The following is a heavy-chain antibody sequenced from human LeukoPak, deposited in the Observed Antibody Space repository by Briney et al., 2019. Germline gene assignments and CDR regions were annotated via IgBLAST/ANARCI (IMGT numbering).Heavy chain of an antibody. D-gene: IGHD1-26*01. CDR1: SDSISSSTHY. CDR3: ARSGIDYSYYYGMDV. Sequence: PSETLSLTCTVSSDSISSSTHYWGWIRQPSGKGLEWLGSIYYSGTSYYNRSLKSRVTISVDTSKNQFSLKLSSVTAADTAVYYCARSGIDYSYYYGMDVWGQGTTVTVSS. J-gene: IGHJ6*02. CDR2: IYYSGTS. V-gene: IGHV4-39*01.